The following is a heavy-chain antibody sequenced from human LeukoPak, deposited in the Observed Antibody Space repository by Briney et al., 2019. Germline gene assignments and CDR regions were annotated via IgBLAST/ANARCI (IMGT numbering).Heavy chain of an antibody. CDR1: GFIFSTYW. D-gene: IGHD6-19*01. Sequence: GGSLRLSCAASGFIFSTYWMTWVRQAPGKGLEWVANIKQDGSEKYYVDSVQGRFTISIDNAKNSLYLQMNSLRAEDTAVYYCARSSGWFLTDWGQGTMVTVSS. J-gene: IGHJ3*01. V-gene: IGHV3-7*01. CDR2: IKQDGSEK. CDR3: ARSSGWFLTD.